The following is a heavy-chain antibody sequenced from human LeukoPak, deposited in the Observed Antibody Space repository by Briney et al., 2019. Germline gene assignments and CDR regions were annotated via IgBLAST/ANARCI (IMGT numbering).Heavy chain of an antibody. V-gene: IGHV3-21*03. CDR3: ARDYGGDSPRDAFDI. CDR2: ISSSSDYI. J-gene: IGHJ3*02. CDR1: KFNLINYN. D-gene: IGHD4-23*01. Sequence: PGGSLRLSCAASKFNLINYNMNWVRQAPGKGLEWVSSISSSSDYIYYAGSVTGRFTISRDNAKNSLYLQMNSLRAEDTGVYYCARDYGGDSPRDAFDIWGQGTMVTVSS.